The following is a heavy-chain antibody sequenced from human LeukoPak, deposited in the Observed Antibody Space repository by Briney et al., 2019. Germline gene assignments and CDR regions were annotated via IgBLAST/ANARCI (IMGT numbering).Heavy chain of an antibody. V-gene: IGHV3-15*01. CDR2: IRSKTAGGTT. D-gene: IGHD2-2*01. CDR3: AKGVFGVVPAATFDY. Sequence: GGSLRLSCAASGFSFTDAWMTWVRQAPGKGLEWVGRIRSKTAGGTTDLAAPVKGRFSISRDDSKNTLYLQMNSLKAEDTAVYYCAKGVFGVVPAATFDYWGQGTLVTVSS. CDR1: GFSFTDAW. J-gene: IGHJ4*02.